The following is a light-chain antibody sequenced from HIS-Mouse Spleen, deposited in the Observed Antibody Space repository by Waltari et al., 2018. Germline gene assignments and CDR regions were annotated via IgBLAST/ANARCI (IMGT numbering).Light chain of an antibody. CDR3: SSYTSSSTLV. V-gene: IGLV2-14*03. J-gene: IGLJ2*01. CDR2: DVS. CDR1: SSDVGGYND. Sequence: QSALTPPASVSGSPGQSITISCTGTSSDVGGYNDVSWYQQHPGKAPKLMIYDVSNRPSGVSNRFSGSKSGNTASLTISGLQAEDEADYYCSSYTSSSTLVFGGGTKLTVL.